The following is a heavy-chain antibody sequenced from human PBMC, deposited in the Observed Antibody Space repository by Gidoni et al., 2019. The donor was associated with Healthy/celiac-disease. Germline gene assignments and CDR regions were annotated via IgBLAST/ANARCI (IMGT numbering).Heavy chain of an antibody. CDR1: GFPFSSYA. Sequence: EVQLLESGGGLVQPGGSLRLSCAASGFPFSSYALSWVRQAPGKGLGWVSAISGSGGSTYYADSVKGRFTISRDNSKNTLYLQMNSLRAEDTAVYYCAKEGFMTTVTTPLNWYFDLWGRGTLVTVSS. CDR3: AKEGFMTTVTTPLNWYFDL. D-gene: IGHD4-17*01. CDR2: ISGSGGST. V-gene: IGHV3-23*01. J-gene: IGHJ2*01.